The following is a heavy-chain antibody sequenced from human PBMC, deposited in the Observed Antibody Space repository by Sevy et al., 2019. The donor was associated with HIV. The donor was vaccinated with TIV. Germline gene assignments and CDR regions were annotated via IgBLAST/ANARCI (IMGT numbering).Heavy chain of an antibody. CDR3: ARGKSGYGYALNY. J-gene: IGHJ4*02. D-gene: IGHD5-18*01. V-gene: IGHV3-66*01. Sequence: GGSLRLSCAASGFTVSSNYMTWVRQVPGKGLEGVSVIYSDGTTYHADSVKDRFTISRDNSKNKLYLQMNSLGAEDTAVYYCARGKSGYGYALNYWGQGTLVTVSS. CDR2: IYSDGTT. CDR1: GFTVSSNY.